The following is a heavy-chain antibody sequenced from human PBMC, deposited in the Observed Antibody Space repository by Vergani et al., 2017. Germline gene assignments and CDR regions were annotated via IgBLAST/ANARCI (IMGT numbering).Heavy chain of an antibody. J-gene: IGHJ6*02. CDR1: GFTFSSYA. D-gene: IGHD2-2*01. CDR2: ISGSGGST. Sequence: EVQLLESGGGLVQPGGSLRLSCAASGFTFSSYAMSWVRQAPGKGLEWVSAISGSGGSTYYADSVKGRFTISRDNSKNTLYLQMNSLRAEDTAVYYCARELGYCSSTSCQTGHYYYGMDVWGQGTTVTVSS. V-gene: IGHV3-23*01. CDR3: ARELGYCSSTSCQTGHYYYGMDV.